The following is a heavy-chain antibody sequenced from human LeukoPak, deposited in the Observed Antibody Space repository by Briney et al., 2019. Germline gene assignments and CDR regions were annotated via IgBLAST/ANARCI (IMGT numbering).Heavy chain of an antibody. J-gene: IGHJ4*02. D-gene: IGHD3-16*01. CDR2: IWYDERKT. Sequence: GGSLRLSCAASGYIFSNYGMHWVRQAPGKGLEWVAVIWYDERKTLYADSVKGRFTISRDKSTNTLYLQMNSLRVEDTAVYYCAADLSNPRMGASYLDSWGQGTLVTVSS. CDR1: GYIFSNYG. CDR3: AADLSNPRMGASYLDS. V-gene: IGHV3-33*01.